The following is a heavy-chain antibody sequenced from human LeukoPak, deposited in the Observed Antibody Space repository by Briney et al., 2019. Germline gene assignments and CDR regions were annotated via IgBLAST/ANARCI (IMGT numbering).Heavy chain of an antibody. CDR2: ISWNSGTI. CDR1: GFTFDDYA. J-gene: IGHJ6*04. CDR3: AELGITMIGGV. Sequence: GRSLRLSCAASGFTFDDYAMHWVRQAPGKGLEWVSGISWNSGTIGYADSVKGRFTISRDNAKNSLYLQMNSLRAEDTAVYYCAELGITMIGGVWGKGTTVTISS. D-gene: IGHD3-10*02. V-gene: IGHV3-9*01.